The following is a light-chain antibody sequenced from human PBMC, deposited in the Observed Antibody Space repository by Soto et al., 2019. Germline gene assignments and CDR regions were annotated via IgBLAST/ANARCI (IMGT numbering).Light chain of an antibody. CDR3: NSYTSSSNYV. CDR2: EDI. J-gene: IGLJ1*01. V-gene: IGLV2-14*01. Sequence: QSVLTQTASVSGSPGQSITVSCTGTRSDVGGYNYVSWYQQHPGKAPKLLIYEDIKRPSGVSNRFSGSKSGNTASLTISGLQAEDEADYFCNSYTSSSNYVLGNGTKVT. CDR1: RSDVGGYNY.